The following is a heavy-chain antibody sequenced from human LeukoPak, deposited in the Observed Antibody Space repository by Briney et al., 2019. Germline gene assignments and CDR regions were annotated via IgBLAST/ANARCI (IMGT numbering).Heavy chain of an antibody. Sequence: SETLSLTCTVSGGSISSYYWTWIRQPPGKGLEWIGYVYYSGNTKYNPSLKSRVSISVDTSKNQFSLKLSSVTAADTAVYYCARHARENGYPFDYWGQGTLVPVS. CDR1: GGSISSYY. CDR3: ARHARENGYPFDY. V-gene: IGHV4-59*08. CDR2: VYYSGNT. J-gene: IGHJ4*02. D-gene: IGHD5-24*01.